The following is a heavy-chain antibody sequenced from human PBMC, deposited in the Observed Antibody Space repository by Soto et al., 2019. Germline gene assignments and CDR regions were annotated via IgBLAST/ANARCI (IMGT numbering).Heavy chain of an antibody. J-gene: IGHJ4*02. CDR3: AIEYSLALVGSVS. D-gene: IGHD1-26*01. CDR1: GFTFSSYA. CDR2: ISYDGSDK. V-gene: IGHV3-30-3*01. Sequence: GGPLRLSCAASGFTFSSYAMHWVRQTPGKGLEWVAVISYDGSDKYYADSVKGRFTISRDNSKNTLYLQMNSLRAEDTSVYYCAIEYSLALVGSVSWGQGTLVRVSS.